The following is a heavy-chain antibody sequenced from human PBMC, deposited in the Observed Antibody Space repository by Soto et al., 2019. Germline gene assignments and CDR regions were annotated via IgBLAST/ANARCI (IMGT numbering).Heavy chain of an antibody. V-gene: IGHV1-2*02. CDR3: GRGRSGQIVVFY. Sequence: ASVKVSYKASGYTFTGHYIHWVRQAPEQGPEWMGEIGPESGATRYAQRFQGRVTMTRDMSITTVYMELNNLSPDDTAVYYCGRGRSGQIVVFYWGQGTPVTVSS. CDR1: GYTFTGHY. CDR2: IGPESGAT. J-gene: IGHJ4*02. D-gene: IGHD1-26*01.